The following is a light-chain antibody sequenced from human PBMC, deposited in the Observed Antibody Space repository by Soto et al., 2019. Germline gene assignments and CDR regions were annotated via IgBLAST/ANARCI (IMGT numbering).Light chain of an antibody. CDR2: GAS. V-gene: IGKV3-15*01. Sequence: EIVMRQSPATLSVSPGERATLSCRASQSVSSNLAWYQQKPGQAPRLLIYGASTRATVIPARFSGSGSGTEFTLTISSLQSEDFAVYYCQQYGTSSWTFGQGTKVEVQ. CDR3: QQYGTSSWT. J-gene: IGKJ1*01. CDR1: QSVSSN.